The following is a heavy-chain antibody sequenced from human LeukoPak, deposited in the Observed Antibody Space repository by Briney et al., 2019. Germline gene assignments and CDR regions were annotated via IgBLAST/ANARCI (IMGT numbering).Heavy chain of an antibody. Sequence: GGSLRLSCAVSGFTFSGYAMNWVRQAPGKGLEWVSGISGSGGSTHYADSVKGRFTISRDNSKNTPYLELNSLRAEDTAVYYCAKSRGVGYCSGGTCYSVDYWGQGTLVTVSP. V-gene: IGHV3-23*01. CDR1: GFTFSGYA. J-gene: IGHJ4*02. D-gene: IGHD2-15*01. CDR2: ISGSGGST. CDR3: AKSRGVGYCSGGTCYSVDY.